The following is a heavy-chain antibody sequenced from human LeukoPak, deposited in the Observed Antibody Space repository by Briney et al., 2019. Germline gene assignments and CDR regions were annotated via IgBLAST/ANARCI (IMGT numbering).Heavy chain of an antibody. Sequence: SETLSLTCSVSGGSITSHYWSWIRQSPRMRLGWIGNVYYSGSTKYNPSLESRATISIYTSRNQFSLKLTSVTAADTAVYYCARDRVGRTYFDYWGQGTLVTVSS. D-gene: IGHD1-14*01. J-gene: IGHJ4*02. V-gene: IGHV4-59*11. CDR1: GGSITSHY. CDR2: VYYSGST. CDR3: ARDRVGRTYFDY.